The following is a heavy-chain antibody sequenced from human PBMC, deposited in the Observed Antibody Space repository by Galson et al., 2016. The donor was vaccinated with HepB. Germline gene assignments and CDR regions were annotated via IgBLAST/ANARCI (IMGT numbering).Heavy chain of an antibody. Sequence: SETLSLTCAVYGGSFSGYYWSWIRQPPGKGLEWIGEINHSGSTNYNPSLKSRVTISVDTSKNQFSLKLSSVTAADTAVYYCARDSREVGAYWDDVFDMWGQGTMVTVSS. CDR1: GGSFSGYY. CDR2: INHSGST. J-gene: IGHJ3*02. D-gene: IGHD4-17*01. CDR3: ARDSREVGAYWDDVFDM. V-gene: IGHV4-34*01.